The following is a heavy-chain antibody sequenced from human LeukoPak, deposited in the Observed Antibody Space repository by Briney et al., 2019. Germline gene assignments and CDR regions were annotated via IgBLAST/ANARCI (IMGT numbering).Heavy chain of an antibody. Sequence: PGGSLRLSCAASGFTFSPYSMNWVRQTLGKGLEWVSSISGSTGYIYYADSVKGRFTISRDNAESALYLQMNSLRVEDTAVYYCYYYASGTYSDSNYMEVWGNGTTVTVSS. J-gene: IGHJ6*03. V-gene: IGHV3-21*01. CDR3: YYYASGTYSDSNYMEV. CDR1: GFTFSPYS. CDR2: ISGSTGYI. D-gene: IGHD3-10*01.